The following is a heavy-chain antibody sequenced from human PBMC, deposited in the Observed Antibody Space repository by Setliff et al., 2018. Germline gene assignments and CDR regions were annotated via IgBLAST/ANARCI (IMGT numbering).Heavy chain of an antibody. J-gene: IGHJ4*02. Sequence: ASVKVSCKASGGTFNTYAINWVRQAPGQGLAWMGGIVPVFGTRNYAQKFQGRVTFSADGSANTAYMELTSLTPEDTAVYYCARNIGMGQRDYFDYWGQGTAVTVSS. CDR2: IVPVFGTR. D-gene: IGHD5-18*01. CDR3: ARNIGMGQRDYFDY. V-gene: IGHV1-69*13. CDR1: GGTFNTYA.